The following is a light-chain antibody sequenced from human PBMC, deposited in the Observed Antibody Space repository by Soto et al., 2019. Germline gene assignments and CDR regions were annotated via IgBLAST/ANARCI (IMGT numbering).Light chain of an antibody. Sequence: QSALPQPASVSGSPGQSITISCTGTSSDVGGYNYVSWYQQHPGKAPKLMIYDVSNRPSGVSNRISGSQSGNTASLTISGLQSEDESDYYCSSYTSSSTVVFCSGTKLTVL. CDR2: DVS. CDR3: SSYTSSSTVV. J-gene: IGLJ2*01. V-gene: IGLV2-14*01. CDR1: SSDVGGYNY.